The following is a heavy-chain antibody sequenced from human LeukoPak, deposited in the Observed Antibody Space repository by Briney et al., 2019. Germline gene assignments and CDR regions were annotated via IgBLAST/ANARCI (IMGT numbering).Heavy chain of an antibody. CDR3: ARDRVRGNSNPFFDY. V-gene: IGHV4-61*01. J-gene: IGHJ4*02. CDR1: GGSVSSGTYY. D-gene: IGHD4-11*01. CDR2: IYYSGST. Sequence: PSETLSLTCTVSGGSVSSGTYYWSWIRQPPGKGLEWIGYIYYSGSTNYDPSLKSRVTISVDTSKNQFSLKLSSVTAADTAVYYCARDRVRGNSNPFFDYWGQGTLVTVSS.